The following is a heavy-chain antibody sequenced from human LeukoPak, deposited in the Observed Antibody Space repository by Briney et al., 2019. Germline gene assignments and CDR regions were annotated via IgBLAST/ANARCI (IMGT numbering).Heavy chain of an antibody. CDR3: ASAVRAHYYYGLDV. CDR1: GSTFSSYD. V-gene: IGHV3-43*02. J-gene: IGHJ6*02. Sequence: GRSLSLSCAASGSTFSSYDMHWVRQAPEKGLEWVSLIGGDGGITYYADSVKGRFTISRDNSKNSLYLQMNSLRTEDTAFYYCASAVRAHYYYGLDVWGQGTTVTVS. D-gene: IGHD2-15*01. CDR2: IGGDGGIT.